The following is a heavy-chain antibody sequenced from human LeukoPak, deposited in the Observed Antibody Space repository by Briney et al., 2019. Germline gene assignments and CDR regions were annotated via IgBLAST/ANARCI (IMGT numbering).Heavy chain of an antibody. V-gene: IGHV4-61*01. CDR1: GGSVSSGSYY. Sequence: SETLSLTCTVSGGSVSSGSYYWSWIRQPPGKGLKWIGYIYYSGSTNYNPSLKSRVTISVDTSENQFSLKLSSVTAADTAVYYCARSQDIVVVPAAEYYFDYWGQGTLVTVSS. D-gene: IGHD2-2*01. CDR3: ARSQDIVVVPAAEYYFDY. J-gene: IGHJ4*02. CDR2: IYYSGST.